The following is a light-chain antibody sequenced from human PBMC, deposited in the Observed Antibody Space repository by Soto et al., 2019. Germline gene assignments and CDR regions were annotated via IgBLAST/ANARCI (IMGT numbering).Light chain of an antibody. CDR2: GNS. CDR1: SSDIGAGYD. V-gene: IGLV1-40*01. Sequence: QSVLTQPPSVSGAPGQRVTISCTGSSSDIGAGYDVHWYQQLPGTAPKLLMYGNSDRPSGVPDRFSGSKSGTSASLAITGLQAEDEADYYCQSYDSSFVFGGGTKVTVL. CDR3: QSYDSSFV. J-gene: IGLJ2*01.